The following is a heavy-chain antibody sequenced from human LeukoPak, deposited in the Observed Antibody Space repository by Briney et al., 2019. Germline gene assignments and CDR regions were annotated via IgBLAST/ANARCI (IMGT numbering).Heavy chain of an antibody. Sequence: SETLSLTCTVPGGSISSYYWSWIRQPPGKGLEWIGYIYYSGSTNYNPSLKSRVTISVDTSKNQFSLKLSSVTAADTAVYYCARVERSSGWYLYYWGQGTLVTVSS. J-gene: IGHJ4*02. D-gene: IGHD6-19*01. V-gene: IGHV4-59*01. CDR2: IYYSGST. CDR1: GGSISSYY. CDR3: ARVERSSGWYLYY.